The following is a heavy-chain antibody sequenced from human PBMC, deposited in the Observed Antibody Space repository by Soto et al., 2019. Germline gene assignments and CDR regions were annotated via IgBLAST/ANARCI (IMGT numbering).Heavy chain of an antibody. J-gene: IGHJ5*02. V-gene: IGHV3-11*06. CDR2: ISSSSTYT. CDR3: ARDQYDILTGSGWFDP. Sequence: QMQVVESGGGLVKPGGSLRLSCAASGFNFSDYYMSWLRQAPGKGPEWLSYISSSSTYTNYADSVQGRFTISRDNAKNSLYLQMNDLRAGDTAVYYCARDQYDILTGSGWFDPWGQGTLVTVSS. D-gene: IGHD3-9*01. CDR1: GFNFSDYY.